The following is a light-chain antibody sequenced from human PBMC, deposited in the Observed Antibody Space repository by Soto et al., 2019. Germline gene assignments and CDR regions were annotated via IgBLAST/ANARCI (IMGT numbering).Light chain of an antibody. CDR3: QQYGSSPVT. CDR1: QSVSSSY. CDR2: GAS. J-gene: IGKJ1*01. Sequence: EIVLTQSPGTLSLSPGERATLSCRASQSVSSSYLAWYQQKPGQASRLLIYGASSRATGIPDRFSGSGSGTDFTLTISRLEPEDFAVYYCQQYGSSPVTLGQGTKVEIK. V-gene: IGKV3-20*01.